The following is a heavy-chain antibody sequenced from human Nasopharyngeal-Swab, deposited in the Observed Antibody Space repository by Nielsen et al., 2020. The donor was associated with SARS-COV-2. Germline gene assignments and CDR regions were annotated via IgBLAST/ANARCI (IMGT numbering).Heavy chain of an antibody. Sequence: GESLKLSCASSGFPFLSYAMIWFRQAPGKGLEWVSAISGSGGSTYYADSVKGRFTISRDNSKNTLYLQMNSLRAEDTAVYYCAKGGRIAVAGNAGGQGTLVTVSS. J-gene: IGHJ4*02. D-gene: IGHD6-19*01. CDR2: ISGSGGST. CDR1: GFPFLSYA. CDR3: AKGGRIAVAGNA. V-gene: IGHV3-23*01.